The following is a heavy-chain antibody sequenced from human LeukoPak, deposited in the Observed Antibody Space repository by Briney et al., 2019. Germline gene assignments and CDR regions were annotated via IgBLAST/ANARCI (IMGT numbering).Heavy chain of an antibody. D-gene: IGHD6-13*01. CDR2: MNPDSGNT. Sequence: GASVNVSCKASGHTFTSYDINWVRQATGQGLEWMGWMNPDSGNTGYAQKFQGRVTMTRNPSIGTAYMELSSLTSEDTAVYYCARRIAAAGVGIVYWGQGTLVTVSS. CDR1: GHTFTSYD. CDR3: ARRIAAAGVGIVY. V-gene: IGHV1-8*01. J-gene: IGHJ4*02.